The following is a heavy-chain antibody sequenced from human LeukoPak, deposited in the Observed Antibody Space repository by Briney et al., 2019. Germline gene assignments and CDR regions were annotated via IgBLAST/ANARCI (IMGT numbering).Heavy chain of an antibody. CDR3: ARDRWRGSGSHDY. CDR1: GGTFSSYA. D-gene: IGHD3-10*01. Sequence: SVKVSCKAYGGTFSSYAISWVRQAPGQGLEWMGRIVLILGIANYAQKFQGRVTITADKSTSTAYMELSSLRSEDTAVYYCARDRWRGSGSHDYWGQGTLVTVSS. V-gene: IGHV1-69*04. J-gene: IGHJ4*02. CDR2: IVLILGIA.